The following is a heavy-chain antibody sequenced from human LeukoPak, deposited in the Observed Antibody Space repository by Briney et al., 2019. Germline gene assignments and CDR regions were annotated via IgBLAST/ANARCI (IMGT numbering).Heavy chain of an antibody. CDR1: GGSFSGYY. CDR3: ASSGPRDPRAFDI. Sequence: PSESLSLTCAVYGGSFSGYYWSWIRQPPGKGLEWIGEINHSGSTNYNPSLKSRVTISVDTSKNQFSLKLSSVTAADTAVYYCASSGPRDPRAFDIWGQGTMVTVSS. V-gene: IGHV4-34*01. D-gene: IGHD1-26*01. CDR2: INHSGST. J-gene: IGHJ3*02.